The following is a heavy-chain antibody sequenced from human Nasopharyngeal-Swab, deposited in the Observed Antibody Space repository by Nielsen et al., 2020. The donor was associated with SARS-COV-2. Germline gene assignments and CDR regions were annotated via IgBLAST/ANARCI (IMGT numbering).Heavy chain of an antibody. CDR3: ARLGSIVGGTPLDY. CDR2: IYSGDTT. Sequence: GESLKISCAASGFSVSSNYMTWVRQAPGKGLDWVSIIYSGDTTYYADSVKGRFTISRDTSENTLYLQMNNLRVDDTAIYYCARLGSIVGGTPLDYWGQGTLVTVSS. J-gene: IGHJ4*02. CDR1: GFSVSSNY. D-gene: IGHD1-26*01. V-gene: IGHV3-53*01.